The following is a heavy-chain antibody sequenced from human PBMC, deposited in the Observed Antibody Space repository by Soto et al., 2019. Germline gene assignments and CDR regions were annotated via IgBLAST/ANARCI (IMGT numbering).Heavy chain of an antibody. CDR3: ARTLPGTSGGGSDP. V-gene: IGHV4-59*08. D-gene: IGHD1-1*01. J-gene: IGHJ5*02. CDR1: GGSFTNSF. Sequence: QVQLRESGPGLVKPSETLSLMCSVSGGSFTNSFWSWLRQPPGKGLELIGFISDSGSSKYSPSLSSRVNISIDASKSQCSLTLTSVTAADTAVYYCARTLPGTSGGGSDPWGQGSLVTVSS. CDR2: ISDSGSS.